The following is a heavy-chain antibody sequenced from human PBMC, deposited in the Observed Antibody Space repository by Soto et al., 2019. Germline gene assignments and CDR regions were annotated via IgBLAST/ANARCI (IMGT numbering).Heavy chain of an antibody. V-gene: IGHV4-34*01. Sequence: SETLSLTCAVYGGSFSGYYWSWIRQPPGKGLEWIGEINHSGSTNYNPSLKSRVTISVDTSKNQFSLKLSSVTAADTAVYYCARVPYGSGSYYTSVSFDYWGQGTLVTVSS. CDR1: GGSFSGYY. CDR2: INHSGST. CDR3: ARVPYGSGSYYTSVSFDY. D-gene: IGHD3-10*01. J-gene: IGHJ4*02.